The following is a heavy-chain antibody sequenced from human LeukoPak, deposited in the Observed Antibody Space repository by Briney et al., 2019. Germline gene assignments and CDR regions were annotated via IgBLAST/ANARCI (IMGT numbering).Heavy chain of an antibody. Sequence: GGSLRLSCSASGFPFNTYAIHWVRQAPGKGLEYVAGISSNGDNTDFADSAKGRFTISRDNSKSTLFLQMNSLRAEDTAVYFCPGDSALLGFFFDLWGKGKGVPVS. D-gene: IGHD7-27*01. V-gene: IGHV3-64D*06. CDR3: PGDSALLGFFFDL. J-gene: IGHJ3*01. CDR2: ISSNGDNT. CDR1: GFPFNTYA.